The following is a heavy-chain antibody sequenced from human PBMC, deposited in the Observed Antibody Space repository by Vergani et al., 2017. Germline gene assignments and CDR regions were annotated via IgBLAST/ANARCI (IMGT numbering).Heavy chain of an antibody. CDR2: ISYDGSNK. CDR3: TTEGHDYVWGSYS. J-gene: IGHJ4*02. V-gene: IGHV3-30*03. D-gene: IGHD3-16*01. Sequence: QVQLVESGGGVVQPGRSLRLSCAASGFTFSSYGMHWVRQAPGKGLEWVAVISYDGSNKYYADSVKGRFTISRDNSKNTLYLQMNSLKTEDTAVYYCTTEGHDYVWGSYSWGQGTLVTVSS. CDR1: GFTFSSYG.